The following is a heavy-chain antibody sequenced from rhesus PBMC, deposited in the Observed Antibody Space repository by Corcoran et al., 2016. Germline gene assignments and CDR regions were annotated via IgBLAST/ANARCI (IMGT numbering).Heavy chain of an antibody. V-gene: IGHV4-169*01. CDR3: ARAAGLDAFDV. D-gene: IGHD3-9*01. CDR2: IYGSGSST. CDR1: GGSISSSY. J-gene: IGHJ3*01. Sequence: QLQLQESGPGLVKPSETLSVTCAVSGGSISSSYWSWIRQAPGKGLEWIGYIYGSGSSTKYNPSLKRRATLLVSTSKIRLSLKLSSVTTADTAVYYCARAAGLDAFDVWGQGLRVTVSS.